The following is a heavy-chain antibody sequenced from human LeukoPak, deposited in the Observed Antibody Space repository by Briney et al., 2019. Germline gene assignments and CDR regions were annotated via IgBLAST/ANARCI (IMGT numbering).Heavy chain of an antibody. V-gene: IGHV1-18*04. D-gene: IGHD3-10*01. CDR3: ARDVIFIRFGVIFDP. Sequence: ASVKVSCKASGYTFTSYGISWVRQAPGQGLEWMGWISAYNGNTNYAQELQGRVTMTTDTSTSTAYMELRSLRSDDTAVYYCARDVIFIRFGVIFDPWGQGTLVTVSS. J-gene: IGHJ5*02. CDR2: ISAYNGNT. CDR1: GYTFTSYG.